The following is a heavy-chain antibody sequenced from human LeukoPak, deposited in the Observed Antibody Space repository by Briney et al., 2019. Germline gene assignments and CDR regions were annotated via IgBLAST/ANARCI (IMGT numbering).Heavy chain of an antibody. CDR2: IWYDGSNK. CDR3: AKFHTVTTTY. D-gene: IGHD4-11*01. V-gene: IGHV3-33*06. CDR1: GFTFSNHG. Sequence: PGRSLRLSCVASGFTFSNHGMHWVRQAPGKGLEWVAVIWYDGSNKYYADSVKGRFTISRDNSKNTLYVQMNSLRAEDTAVYYCAKFHTVTTTYWGQGTLVTVSS. J-gene: IGHJ4*02.